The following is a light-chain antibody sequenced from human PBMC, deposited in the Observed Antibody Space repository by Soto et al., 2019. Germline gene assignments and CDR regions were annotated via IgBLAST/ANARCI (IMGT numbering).Light chain of an antibody. Sequence: DIQLTQSPSFLSASVGDRVTITCRASQGISSSLAWYQQKPGKAPNLLIYDGSTLQSGVPSRFSGSGSGTEFTLTISSLQPEDFATYYCQQLHSYPLTFGPGTKVDI. CDR1: QGISSS. J-gene: IGKJ3*01. CDR2: DGS. V-gene: IGKV1-9*01. CDR3: QQLHSYPLT.